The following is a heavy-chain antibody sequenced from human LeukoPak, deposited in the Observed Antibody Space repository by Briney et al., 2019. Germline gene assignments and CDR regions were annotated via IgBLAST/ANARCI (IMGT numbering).Heavy chain of an antibody. CDR3: AGSSWYRQGDY. Sequence: QPGGSLRLSCAASGFTFSSYVMSWVRQAPGKGLEWVSTISGSGGSTYYADSVKGRFTISRDSSKNTLYLQMNSLRAGDTAVYYCAGSSWYRQGDYWGQGTPVTVSS. CDR1: GFTFSSYV. CDR2: ISGSGGST. D-gene: IGHD6-13*01. J-gene: IGHJ4*02. V-gene: IGHV3-23*01.